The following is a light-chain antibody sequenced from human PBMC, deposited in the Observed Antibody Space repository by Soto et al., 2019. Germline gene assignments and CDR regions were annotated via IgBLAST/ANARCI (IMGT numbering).Light chain of an antibody. V-gene: IGKV3-11*01. CDR1: PSVRSY. Sequence: EIVLTQSPATLSLSPGERATLSCRASPSVRSYLAWYQQKAGQAPRLLIYDASNRATGIPARFSGSGSGTYFTLTISSLEPEDFAVYYCQQRSNWPWTFGQGTKVEIK. CDR3: QQRSNWPWT. CDR2: DAS. J-gene: IGKJ1*01.